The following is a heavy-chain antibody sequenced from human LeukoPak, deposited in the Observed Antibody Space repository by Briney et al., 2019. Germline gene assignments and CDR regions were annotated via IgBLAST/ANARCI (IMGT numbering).Heavy chain of an antibody. V-gene: IGHV3-23*01. D-gene: IGHD4-17*01. CDR1: GFTFSSYA. Sequence: GGSLRLSCAASGFTFSSYAMNWVRQTPGKGLEWVSVIGGSGGGTFYADSVKGRFTISRDNSKNTLYLQMNSLRAEDTAVYYCAKGLTTVTTLKKYMDVWGKGTTVTISS. J-gene: IGHJ6*03. CDR2: IGGSGGGT. CDR3: AKGLTTVTTLKKYMDV.